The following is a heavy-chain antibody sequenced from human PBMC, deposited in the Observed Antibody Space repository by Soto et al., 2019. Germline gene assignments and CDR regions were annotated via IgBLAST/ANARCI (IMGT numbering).Heavy chain of an antibody. CDR3: ARDRVITGTAFDYYYGMDV. CDR2: IYSGGST. D-gene: IGHD1-20*01. Sequence: GSLRLSCASSGFTVSSNYMSWVRQAPGKGLEWVSVIYSGGSTYYADSVKGRFTISRDNSKNTLYLQMNSLRAEDTAVYYCARDRVITGTAFDYYYGMDVWGQGTTVTVSS. J-gene: IGHJ6*02. CDR1: GFTVSSNY. V-gene: IGHV3-53*01.